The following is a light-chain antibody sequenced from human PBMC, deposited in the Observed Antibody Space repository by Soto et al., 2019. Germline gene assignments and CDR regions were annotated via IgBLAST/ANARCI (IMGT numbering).Light chain of an antibody. CDR1: QSVSSN. J-gene: IGKJ5*01. V-gene: IGKV3-11*01. CDR2: GAF. Sequence: EIVLTQSPATLSLSPGDRATLSCRASQSVSSNLAWYQQKPGQAPRLVIYGAFNRATGIPARFSGSGSGTDFTLTISSLEPEDFAVYYCQQRNIWPPVTFGQGTRLEIK. CDR3: QQRNIWPPVT.